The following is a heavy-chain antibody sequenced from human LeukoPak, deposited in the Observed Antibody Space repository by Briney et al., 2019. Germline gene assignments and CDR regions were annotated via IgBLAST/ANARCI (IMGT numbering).Heavy chain of an antibody. D-gene: IGHD1-26*01. CDR1: GGSISTYY. Sequence: SETLSLTCTVSGGSISTYYWTWIRQPPGKGLEWIGNIYYSGSTNYNPSLKSRVTISLDTSKNQFSLKLTSVTAADTAVYYCARAVEATQGGHYYYYYMDVWGKGATVTVS. V-gene: IGHV4-59*01. CDR2: IYYSGST. CDR3: ARAVEATQGGHYYYYYMDV. J-gene: IGHJ6*03.